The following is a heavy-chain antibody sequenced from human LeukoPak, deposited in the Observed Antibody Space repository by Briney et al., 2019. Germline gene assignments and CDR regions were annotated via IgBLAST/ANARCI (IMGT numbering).Heavy chain of an antibody. D-gene: IGHD3-16*01. Sequence: PGGSLRLSCAASGVTSSSYEMNWVRQAPGKGLEWVSYISSSGSTIYYADSVKGRFTSSRDCAKNSLYLQMNNLKAEDTAVYYCARDLVSGAYTFDIWGQGTMVTVSS. CDR2: ISSSGSTI. V-gene: IGHV3-48*03. CDR3: ARDLVSGAYTFDI. CDR1: GVTSSSYE. J-gene: IGHJ3*02.